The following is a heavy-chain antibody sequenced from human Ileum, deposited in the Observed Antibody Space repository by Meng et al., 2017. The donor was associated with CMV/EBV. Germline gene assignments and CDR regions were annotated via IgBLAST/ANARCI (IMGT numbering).Heavy chain of an antibody. J-gene: IGHJ4*02. Sequence: LRESGRGLVEPSEPPPPTLSVCRGSISTGYWSWIRQTGGKGLEWIGRLYTSGNTTYNPYLKSGVTMSVDTSKPQFSLKLSSVTAADTAVYYCARGPYSSSWSSFDYWGQGTLVTVPS. V-gene: IGHV4-4*07. CDR2: LYTSGNT. D-gene: IGHD6-13*01. CDR3: ARGPYSSSWSSFDY. CDR1: RGSISTGY.